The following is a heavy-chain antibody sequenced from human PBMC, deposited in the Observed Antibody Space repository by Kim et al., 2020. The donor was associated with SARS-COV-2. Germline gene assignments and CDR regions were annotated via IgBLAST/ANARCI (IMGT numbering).Heavy chain of an antibody. J-gene: IGHJ4*02. CDR1: GYTFASYG. Sequence: ASVKVSCKASGYTFASYGISWVRQAPGQGLEWMGWISAYKGNTNYAQKFQGRVSITTDTSTSTVYMELRSLRSDDTAVYYCARSPNHYDGSGYLDYWGQGTLVTVSS. V-gene: IGHV1-18*01. CDR3: ARSPNHYDGSGYLDY. CDR2: ISAYKGNT. D-gene: IGHD3-22*01.